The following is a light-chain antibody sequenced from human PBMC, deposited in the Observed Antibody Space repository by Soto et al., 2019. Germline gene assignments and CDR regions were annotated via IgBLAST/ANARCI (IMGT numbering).Light chain of an antibody. CDR3: NSYTSIRTYV. CDR1: NSDVGAYDF. J-gene: IGLJ1*01. V-gene: IGLV2-14*01. CDR2: NVN. Sequence: QSALTQPASVSGSPGQSITISRTGTNSDVGAYDFVTWYQHHPGRAPKLIIYNVNGRPSGVSNRFSGSKSGNTASLTISGLQTEDEADYYCNSYTSIRTYVFGSGTKVTVL.